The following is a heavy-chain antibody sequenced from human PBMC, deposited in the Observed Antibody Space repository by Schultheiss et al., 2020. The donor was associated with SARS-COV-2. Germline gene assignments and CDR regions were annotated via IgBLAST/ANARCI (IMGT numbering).Heavy chain of an antibody. CDR3: ARDRMVRGVIIMFARYGMDV. V-gene: IGHV4-31*03. CDR1: GGSITSGGYY. D-gene: IGHD3-10*01. CDR2: MYYSGST. Sequence: SETLSLTCTVSGGSITSGGYYWTWIRQHPGKGLEWIGYMYYSGSTYYNPSLKSRVTISVDTSKNQFSLKLSSVTAADTAVYYCARDRMVRGVIIMFARYGMDVWGQGTTVTVSS. J-gene: IGHJ6*02.